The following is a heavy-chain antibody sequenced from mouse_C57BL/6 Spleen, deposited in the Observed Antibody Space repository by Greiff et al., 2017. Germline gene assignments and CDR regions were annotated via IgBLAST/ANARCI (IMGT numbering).Heavy chain of an antibody. CDR2: INPSTGGT. CDR3: ARAPGAMDY. CDR1: GYSFTGYY. V-gene: IGHV1-42*01. Sequence: EVKLVESGPELVKPGASVKISCKASGYSFTGYYMNWVKQSPEKSLEWIGEINPSTGGTTYNQKFKAKATLTVDKSSSTAYMQLKSLTSEDSAVYYCARAPGAMDYWGQGTSVTVSS. J-gene: IGHJ4*01.